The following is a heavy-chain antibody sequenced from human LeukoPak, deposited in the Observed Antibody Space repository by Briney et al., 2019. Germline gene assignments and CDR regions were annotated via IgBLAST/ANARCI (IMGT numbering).Heavy chain of an antibody. CDR2: IKEDGSEI. V-gene: IGHV3-7*01. CDR1: AFTFSNYW. CDR3: ARDRGYSTFDY. D-gene: IGHD4-23*01. Sequence: GGSLRLSCAASAFTFSNYWMSWVRQAPGEGLEWVANIKEDGSEINYVDSVKGRFTISRDNAKNSLYLQMNSLRVDDTAVYYCARDRGYSTFDYWGQGTLVTVSS. J-gene: IGHJ4*02.